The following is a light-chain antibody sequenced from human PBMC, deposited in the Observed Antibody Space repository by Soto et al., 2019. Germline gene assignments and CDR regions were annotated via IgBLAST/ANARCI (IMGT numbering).Light chain of an antibody. CDR3: LLSYSGARPL. Sequence: QAVVTQEPSLTASPGGTVTLTCGSSTGAVTSGHYPYWFQQKPGQAPRTLIYDTSNKHSWTPARFSGSLLGGKAALTLSGAQPEDEAEYYCLLSYSGARPLFGGGTKLTVL. J-gene: IGLJ2*01. CDR1: TGAVTSGHY. CDR2: DTS. V-gene: IGLV7-46*01.